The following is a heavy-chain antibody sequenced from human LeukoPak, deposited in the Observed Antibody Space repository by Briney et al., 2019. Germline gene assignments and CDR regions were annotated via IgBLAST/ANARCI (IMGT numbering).Heavy chain of an antibody. J-gene: IGHJ4*02. Sequence: PGGSLRLSCAASGFTFSSYGMFWVRQTPDKRLEWVAFIRDDGNIKFHAESVKGRFTISRDNSKNTLYLQMNSLRAEDTAVYYCAKDQVEYCGGDCYSAFDYWGQGTLVTVSS. CDR2: IRDDGNIK. CDR1: GFTFSSYG. D-gene: IGHD2-21*02. CDR3: AKDQVEYCGGDCYSAFDY. V-gene: IGHV3-30*02.